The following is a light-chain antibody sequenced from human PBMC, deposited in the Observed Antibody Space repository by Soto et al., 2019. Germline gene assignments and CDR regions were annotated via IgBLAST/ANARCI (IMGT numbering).Light chain of an antibody. CDR2: LEGSGSY. Sequence: QPVLTQSSSASASLGSSVKLTCTLSSGHSSYIIAWHQQQPGKAPRYLMKLEGSGSYNKGSGVPDRFSGSGSGADRYLTISNLQSEDEADYYCETWDSNTRVFGTGTKLTVL. CDR1: SGHSSYI. V-gene: IGLV4-60*03. J-gene: IGLJ1*01. CDR3: ETWDSNTRV.